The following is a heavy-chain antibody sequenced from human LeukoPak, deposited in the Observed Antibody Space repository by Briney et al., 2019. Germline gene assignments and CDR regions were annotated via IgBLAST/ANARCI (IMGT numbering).Heavy chain of an antibody. CDR2: IQHGGSNY. Sequence: PGGSLRLSCAASGHIHNNYYKHWAPHAPTKGREGVTSIQHGGSNYYYVDSVKGRFTISRDTCTNKLYLKMNSLRNEDTAVYASAHTEAVAAMSDFDYWGQGTLVTVSS. CDR3: AHTEAVAAMSDFDY. J-gene: IGHJ4*02. V-gene: IGHV3-30*02. D-gene: IGHD2-2*01. CDR1: GHIHNNYY.